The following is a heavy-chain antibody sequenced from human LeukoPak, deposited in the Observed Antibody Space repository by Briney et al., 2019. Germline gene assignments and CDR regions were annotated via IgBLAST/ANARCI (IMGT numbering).Heavy chain of an antibody. CDR2: INSDGSST. J-gene: IGHJ4*02. Sequence: PGGSLRLSCAASGFTFSSYWMHWVRQAPGKVLVWVSRINSDGSSTSYADSVKGRFTISRDNAKNTLYLQMNSLRAEDTAVYYCASGNWHYPDYWGQGTLVTVSS. D-gene: IGHD1-7*01. CDR1: GFTFSSYW. CDR3: ASGNWHYPDY. V-gene: IGHV3-74*01.